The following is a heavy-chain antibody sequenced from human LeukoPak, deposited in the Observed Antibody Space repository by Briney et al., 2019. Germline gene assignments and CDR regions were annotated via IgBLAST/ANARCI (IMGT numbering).Heavy chain of an antibody. Sequence: GESLKISCKGSGYSFTSYWIGWVRQMPGKGLEWMGIIYPGDSDTRYSPSFQGRVTISADKSISTAYLQWSSLKASDTAMYYCARHLYSSSSGEYYYYYYMDVWGKGTTVTVSS. J-gene: IGHJ6*03. CDR3: ARHLYSSSSGEYYYYYYMDV. D-gene: IGHD6-6*01. CDR2: IYPGDSDT. V-gene: IGHV5-51*01. CDR1: GYSFTSYW.